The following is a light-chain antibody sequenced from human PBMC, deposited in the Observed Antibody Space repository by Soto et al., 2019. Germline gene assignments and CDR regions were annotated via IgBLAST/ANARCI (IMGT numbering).Light chain of an antibody. Sequence: DVQITHSPFILSASVGDRVTITCRASQSISSWLAWYQQKPGKAPKLLIYDASSLESGVPSRFSGSGSGTEFTLTISSLQPDDFATYYCQQYNSYWTFGQGTKVDIK. J-gene: IGKJ1*01. V-gene: IGKV1-5*01. CDR1: QSISSW. CDR2: DAS. CDR3: QQYNSYWT.